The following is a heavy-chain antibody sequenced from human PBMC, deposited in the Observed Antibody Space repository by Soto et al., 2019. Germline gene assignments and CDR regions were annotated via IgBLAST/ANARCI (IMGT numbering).Heavy chain of an antibody. CDR1: GFTFSSYA. CDR3: ARDMAVGGY. CDR2: ISYDGSNK. J-gene: IGHJ4*02. D-gene: IGHD6-19*01. Sequence: ESGGGVVQPGRSLRLSCAASGFTFSSYAMHWVRQAPGKGLEWVAVISYDGSNKYYADSVKGRFTISRDNSKIPLYLQMNSLRAEDTAVYYCARDMAVGGYWGQGTLVTVSS. V-gene: IGHV3-30-3*01.